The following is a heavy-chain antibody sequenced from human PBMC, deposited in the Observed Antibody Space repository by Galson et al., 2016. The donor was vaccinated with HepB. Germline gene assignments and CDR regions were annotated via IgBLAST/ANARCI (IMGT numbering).Heavy chain of an antibody. CDR1: GFTFSTYS. Sequence: SLRLSCAASGFTFSTYSMNWVRQAPGQGLEWVSSISSTSNYIYYADSVKGRFTISRDNAKNSLYVQMNSLRAEDTAVYYCAGGASVDYYFGYWGQGTLVTVSS. V-gene: IGHV3-21*01. J-gene: IGHJ4*02. D-gene: IGHD5/OR15-5a*01. CDR2: ISSTSNYI. CDR3: AGGASVDYYFGY.